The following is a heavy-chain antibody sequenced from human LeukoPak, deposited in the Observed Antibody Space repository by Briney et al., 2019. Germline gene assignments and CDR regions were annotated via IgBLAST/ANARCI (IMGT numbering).Heavy chain of an antibody. J-gene: IGHJ4*02. CDR2: IYYSGTT. CDR1: GGSVSSYY. CDR3: ARHPRGGDCYSFDY. V-gene: IGHV4-59*08. D-gene: IGHD2-21*02. Sequence: SETLSLTCTVSGGSVSSYYWSWIRQPPGKGLEWIGYIYYSGTTYYNPSLKSRVTISVDTSKNQFSLKLSSVTAADTAVYYCARHPRGGDCYSFDYWGQGTLVTVSS.